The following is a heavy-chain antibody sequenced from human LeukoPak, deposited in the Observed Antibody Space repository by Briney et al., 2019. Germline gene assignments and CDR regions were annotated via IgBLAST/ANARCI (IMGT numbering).Heavy chain of an antibody. CDR2: ISSSGSTI. D-gene: IGHD4-11*01. CDR3: ARSSHYYSNYGYYYYYMDV. J-gene: IGHJ6*03. V-gene: IGHV3-11*01. CDR1: GFTFSDFY. Sequence: PGGSLRLSCAASGFTFSDFYMSWIRQAPGKGLEWVSYISSSGSTIYYADSVKGRFTISRDNAKNSLYLQMNSLRAEDTAVYYCARSSHYYSNYGYYYYYMDVWGKGTTVTVSS.